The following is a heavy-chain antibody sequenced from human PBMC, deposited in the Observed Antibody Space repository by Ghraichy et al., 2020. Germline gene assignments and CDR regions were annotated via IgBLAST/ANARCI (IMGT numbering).Heavy chain of an antibody. J-gene: IGHJ4*02. CDR1: RATFTNSG. CDR2: INTYNGNT. D-gene: IGHD2-15*01. Sequence: ASVKVSCKAGRATFTNSGINRKRVSRGQGLKRMGWINTYNGNTNYAQKLQGRVTMTTDTSTNTAYMELRGLRSDDTAVYYCARDRRGWARTPPSDYWGQGTLVTVSS. CDR3: ARDRRGWARTPPSDY. V-gene: IGHV1-18*01.